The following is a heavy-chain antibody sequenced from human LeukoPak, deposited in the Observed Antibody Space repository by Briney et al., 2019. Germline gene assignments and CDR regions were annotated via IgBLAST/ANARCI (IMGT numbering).Heavy chain of an antibody. D-gene: IGHD3-10*01. CDR3: AKGSGSGSFNYYYYMDV. CDR1: GFAFSSYW. CDR2: IKQDGSEK. J-gene: IGHJ6*03. V-gene: IGHV3-7*03. Sequence: GGSLRLSCAASGFAFSSYWMSWVRQAPGKGLEWVASIKQDGSEKYYVDSVKGRFTISRGNAKNSLYLQMNSLRAEDTALYYCAKGSGSGSFNYYYYMDVWGKGTTVTISS.